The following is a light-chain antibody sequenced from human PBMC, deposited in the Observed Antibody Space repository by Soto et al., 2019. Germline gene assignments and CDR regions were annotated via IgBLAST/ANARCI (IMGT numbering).Light chain of an antibody. J-gene: IGKJ5*01. CDR2: DTA. CDR1: QSVSSY. CDR3: QQRSNWLST. V-gene: IGKV3-11*01. Sequence: EIVLTQSPATLSLSPGERATLSCRASQSVSSYLAWYQQKPGQAHRLLIYDTANRATGIPARFSGSGSGTDFTLTISSLEPEDFAVDYCQQRSNWLSTFGQGTRLEIK.